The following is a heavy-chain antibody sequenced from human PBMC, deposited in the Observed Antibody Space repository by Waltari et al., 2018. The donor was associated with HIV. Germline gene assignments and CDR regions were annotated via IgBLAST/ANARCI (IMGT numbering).Heavy chain of an antibody. V-gene: IGHV1-8*01. Sequence: QVQLVQSGAEVKKPGASVKVSCKASGYTFTSYDINWVRQATGQGLEWMGWMEPKRGETGYAEKFQGRITMTSNTSISTVYMERSSLTSEETAVYYCVRAAIYSRGCFDYWGQGTLVTVSS. CDR2: MEPKRGET. D-gene: IGHD6-19*01. CDR1: GYTFTSYD. J-gene: IGHJ4*02. CDR3: VRAAIYSRGCFDY.